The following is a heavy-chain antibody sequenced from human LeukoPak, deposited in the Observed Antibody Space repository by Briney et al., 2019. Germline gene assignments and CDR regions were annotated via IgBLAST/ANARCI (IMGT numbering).Heavy chain of an antibody. Sequence: SETLSLTCSVSGDSISSYYWSWIRQPPGKGLEWIGDIYYSGSTNYNPSLKSRVTISVDTSKNQFSLKLSSVTAADTAVYYCARHPFATPFDHWGRGTLVTVSS. CDR2: IYYSGST. J-gene: IGHJ4*02. D-gene: IGHD2-15*01. V-gene: IGHV4-59*08. CDR3: ARHPFATPFDH. CDR1: GDSISSYY.